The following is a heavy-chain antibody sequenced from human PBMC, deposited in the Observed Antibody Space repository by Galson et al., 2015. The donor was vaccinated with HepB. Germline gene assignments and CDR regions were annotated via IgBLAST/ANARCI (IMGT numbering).Heavy chain of an antibody. CDR1: GFTFSNSW. Sequence: SLRLSCAASGFTFSNSWTHWVRRAPGKGLVWVSRINGDGSSTDYVASVKGRFTISRDNAKNTLYLQMNSLRAEDTAVYYCARAIGYSYGYAYWSQGTLVTVSS. V-gene: IGHV3-74*01. D-gene: IGHD5-18*01. CDR2: INGDGSST. J-gene: IGHJ4*02. CDR3: ARAIGYSYGYAY.